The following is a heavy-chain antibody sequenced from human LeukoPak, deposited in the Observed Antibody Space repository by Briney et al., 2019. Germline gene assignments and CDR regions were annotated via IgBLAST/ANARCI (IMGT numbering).Heavy chain of an antibody. CDR1: GGSISSSY. CDR3: AKTRSSPSWFDP. Sequence: SETLSLTCTVSGGSISSSYWSWIRQPAGKGLEWIGRIYTNGGINYNPSLKSRVTVSFDKSQNQLSLRLSSVTAADTAVYYCAKTRSSPSWFDPWGQGTLVTVSS. J-gene: IGHJ5*02. CDR2: IYTNGGI. V-gene: IGHV4-4*07.